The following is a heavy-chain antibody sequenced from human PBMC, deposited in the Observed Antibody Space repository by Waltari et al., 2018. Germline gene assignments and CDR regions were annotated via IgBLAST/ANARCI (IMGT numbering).Heavy chain of an antibody. CDR1: VYSFTSYW. V-gene: IGHV5-51*01. CDR2: IYPGDSDT. Sequence: EVQLVQSGAAVNKPGESLKISCTGSVYSFTSYWIGWVRLLPCQGREWMGIIYPGDSDTRYSPSFQGQVTISADKSISTAYLQWSSLKASDTAMYYCARTNYDFWSGYFRWFDPWGQGTLVTVSS. J-gene: IGHJ5*02. D-gene: IGHD3-3*01. CDR3: ARTNYDFWSGYFRWFDP.